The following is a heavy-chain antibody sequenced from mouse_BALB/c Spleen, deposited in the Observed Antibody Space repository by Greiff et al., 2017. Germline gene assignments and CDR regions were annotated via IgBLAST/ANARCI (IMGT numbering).Heavy chain of an antibody. Sequence: EVQRVESGGGLVQPGGSRKLSCAASGFTFSSFGMHWVRQAPEKGLEWVAYISSGSSTIYYADTVKGRFTISRDNPKNTLFLQMTSLRSEDTAMYYCARLDSSGPAWFAYWGQGTLVTVSA. CDR2: ISSGSSTI. CDR3: ARLDSSGPAWFAY. CDR1: GFTFSSFG. D-gene: IGHD3-2*01. V-gene: IGHV5-17*02. J-gene: IGHJ3*01.